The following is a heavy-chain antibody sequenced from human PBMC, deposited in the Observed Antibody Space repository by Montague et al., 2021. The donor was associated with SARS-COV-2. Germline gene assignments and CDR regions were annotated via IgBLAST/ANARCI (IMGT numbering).Heavy chain of an antibody. D-gene: IGHD2-15*01. V-gene: IGHV4-39*02. CDR3: ARLTRGGIVVD. J-gene: IGHJ4*02. Sequence: SETLSLTCAVSAGSISDNSYFWIWIRQSPGKDLEWIGSIYNDGDECEKIYYDPSFHSRVPLSLDTTRNSLSLKLNYVTAADTALSYCARLTRGGIVVDWGQGTQVTVSP. CDR1: AGSISDNSYF. CDR2: IYNDGDECEKI.